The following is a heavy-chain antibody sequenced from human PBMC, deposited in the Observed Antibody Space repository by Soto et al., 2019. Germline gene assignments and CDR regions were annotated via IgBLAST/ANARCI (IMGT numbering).Heavy chain of an antibody. J-gene: IGHJ4*02. V-gene: IGHV2-5*02. CDR1: GFSLSTSGVG. CDR3: ANRRGLLWFGELLYDYFDY. D-gene: IGHD3-10*01. CDR2: IYWDDDK. Sequence: QITLKESGPTLVKPTQTLTLTCTFSGFSLSTSGVGVGWIRQPPGKALEWLALIYWDDDKRYSPSLKSRLTITKATSKNQVVLTRTNMDPRDTATYYCANRRGLLWFGELLYDYFDYWGQGTLVTVSS.